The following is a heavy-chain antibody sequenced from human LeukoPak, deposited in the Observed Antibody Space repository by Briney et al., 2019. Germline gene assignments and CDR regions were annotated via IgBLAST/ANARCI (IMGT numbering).Heavy chain of an antibody. V-gene: IGHV3-23*01. CDR3: AKSPGGDPTFFDY. D-gene: IGHD3-16*01. Sequence: GGSLRLSCAASGFTFSSCAMDWVRQAPGKGLEWVSVISSSGDTTYYSDSVKGRFIISRDNSRNTLYLQMNSLRAEDTAVYYCAKSPGGDPTFFDYWGQGTLVTVSS. J-gene: IGHJ4*02. CDR1: GFTFSSCA. CDR2: ISSSGDTT.